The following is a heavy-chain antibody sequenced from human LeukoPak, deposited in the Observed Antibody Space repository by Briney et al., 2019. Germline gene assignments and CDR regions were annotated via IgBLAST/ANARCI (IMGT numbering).Heavy chain of an antibody. J-gene: IGHJ6*03. CDR2: INPSGGST. Sequence: EASVKVSCKASGYTFTSYYMHWVRQAPGQGLEWMGIINPSGGSTSYAQKFQGRVTMTRDMSTSTVYMELSSLRAEDTAVYYCARDLWHIARYGHYMDVWGKGTTVTISS. CDR3: ARDLWHIARYGHYMDV. D-gene: IGHD2-21*01. CDR1: GYTFTSYY. V-gene: IGHV1-46*01.